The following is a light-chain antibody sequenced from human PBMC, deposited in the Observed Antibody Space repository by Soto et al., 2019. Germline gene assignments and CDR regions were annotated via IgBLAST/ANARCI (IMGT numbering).Light chain of an antibody. V-gene: IGKV3-20*01. CDR3: QQYGSSPWT. J-gene: IGKJ1*01. CDR1: QSVSSDN. Sequence: EIVLTQSPGTLSLSPGERATLSCRASQSVSSDNLAWYQQKPGQAPRLLIYGASSRTTGIPDRFGGSGSGADFTLAISRLEPEDFAVYYCQQYGSSPWTFGQGTKVDSK. CDR2: GAS.